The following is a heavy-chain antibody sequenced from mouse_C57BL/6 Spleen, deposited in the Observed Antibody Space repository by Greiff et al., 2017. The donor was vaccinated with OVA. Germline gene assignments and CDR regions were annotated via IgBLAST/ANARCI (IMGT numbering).Heavy chain of an antibody. Sequence: DVQLQESGPELVKPGASVKMSCKASGYTFTDYNMHWVKQSHGKSLEWIGYINPNNGGTSYNQKFKGKATLTVNKSSSTAYMELRSLTSEDSAVYYCARREDYGTWFAYWGQGTLVTVSA. V-gene: IGHV1-22*01. J-gene: IGHJ3*01. CDR3: ARREDYGTWFAY. D-gene: IGHD2-1*01. CDR2: INPNNGGT. CDR1: GYTFTDYN.